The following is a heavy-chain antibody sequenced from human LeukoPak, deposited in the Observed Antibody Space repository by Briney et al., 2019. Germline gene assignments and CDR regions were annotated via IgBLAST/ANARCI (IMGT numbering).Heavy chain of an antibody. D-gene: IGHD3-16*01. CDR1: GFTFSSYA. CDR2: ISYDGSNK. J-gene: IGHJ4*02. V-gene: IGHV3-30*04. Sequence: PGRSLRLSCAASGFTFSSYAMHWVRQAPGKGLEWVAVISYDGSNKYYADSVKGRFTISRDNSKNTLYLQMNSLRAEDTAVYYCAREGGYWGQGTLVTVSS. CDR3: AREGGY.